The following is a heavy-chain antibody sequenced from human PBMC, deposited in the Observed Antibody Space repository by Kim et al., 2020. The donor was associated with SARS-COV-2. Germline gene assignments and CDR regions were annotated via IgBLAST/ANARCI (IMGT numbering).Heavy chain of an antibody. D-gene: IGHD6-13*01. CDR1: GGSISSYY. Sequence: SETLSLTCTVSGGSISSYYWSWIRQPPGKGLEWIGYIYYSGSTNYNPSLKSRVTISVDTSKNQFSLKLSSVTAADTAVYYCARVLSVAAAGSRGYYYYGMDVWGQGTTVTVSS. CDR2: IYYSGST. CDR3: ARVLSVAAAGSRGYYYYGMDV. J-gene: IGHJ6*02. V-gene: IGHV4-59*01.